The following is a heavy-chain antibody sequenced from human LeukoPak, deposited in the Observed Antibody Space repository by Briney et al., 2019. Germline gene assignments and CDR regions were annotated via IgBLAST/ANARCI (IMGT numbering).Heavy chain of an antibody. V-gene: IGHV4-34*01. D-gene: IGHD6-19*01. J-gene: IGHJ4*02. CDR3: ARAGLDSSGWHGELDY. CDR2: INHSGST. Sequence: SETLSLTCAVYGGSFSGYYWSWIRQPPGKGLEWIGEINHSGSTNCNPSLKSRVTISVDTSKNQFSLKLSSVTAADTAVYYCARAGLDSSGWHGELDYWGQGTLVTVSS. CDR1: GGSFSGYY.